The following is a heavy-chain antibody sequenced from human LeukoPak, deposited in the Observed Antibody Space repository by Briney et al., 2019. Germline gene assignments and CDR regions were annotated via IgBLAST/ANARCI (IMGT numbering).Heavy chain of an antibody. J-gene: IGHJ4*02. CDR2: ISAYNGNT. CDR3: ARPYYDDSAFFAPGYFDY. D-gene: IGHD3-22*01. CDR1: GYTFAHYG. Sequence: GASVKVSCKASGYTFAHYGISWVRQAPGQGLEWMAWISAYNGNTDYAQQFQGRVTLTTDTSTSTAYMELKSLTSDDTAVYYCARPYYDDSAFFAPGYFDYWGQGTLVTVSS. V-gene: IGHV1-18*01.